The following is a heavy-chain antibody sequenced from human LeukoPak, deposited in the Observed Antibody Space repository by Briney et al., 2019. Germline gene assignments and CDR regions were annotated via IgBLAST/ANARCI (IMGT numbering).Heavy chain of an antibody. CDR3: ARSDLGTIPAGPFNY. V-gene: IGHV1-18*01. J-gene: IGHJ4*02. D-gene: IGHD5-24*01. Sequence: GASVKVSCKASGYTFTNYGITWVRQAPGQGLEWMGWISGYQGSTKYAQNFQGRVTMTIDTSTSTAYMDLSSLRSDDTAIYFCARSDLGTIPAGPFNYWGQGTLVAVSS. CDR2: ISGYQGST. CDR1: GYTFTNYG.